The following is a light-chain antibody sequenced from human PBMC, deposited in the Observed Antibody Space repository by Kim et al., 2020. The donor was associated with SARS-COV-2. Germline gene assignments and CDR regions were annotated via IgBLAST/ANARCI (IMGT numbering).Light chain of an antibody. V-gene: IGKV3-20*01. CDR2: GAS. CDR1: QSVDSNY. J-gene: IGKJ1*01. CDR3: QYYGSSPRP. Sequence: ELVLTQSPGTLSLSPGERAALSCRASQSVDSNYLGWYQEKPGQAPRVLMYGASRRAAGIPDRFSGSASGTDFTLTINRLEPEDFAVYYCQYYGSSPRPFGQGTKVDIK.